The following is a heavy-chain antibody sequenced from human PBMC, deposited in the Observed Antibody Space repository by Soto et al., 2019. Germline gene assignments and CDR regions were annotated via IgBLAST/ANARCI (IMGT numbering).Heavy chain of an antibody. V-gene: IGHV3-23*01. CDR1: GFTFSSYA. D-gene: IGHD6-13*01. J-gene: IGHJ6*02. Sequence: GSLRLSCAASGFTFSSYAMSWVRQAPGKGLEWVSAISGSGGSTYYADSVKGRFTISRDNSKNTLYLQMNSLRAEDTAVYYCAKDRRSSSWYRSAGGMDVWGQGTTVTVSS. CDR3: AKDRRSSSWYRSAGGMDV. CDR2: ISGSGGST.